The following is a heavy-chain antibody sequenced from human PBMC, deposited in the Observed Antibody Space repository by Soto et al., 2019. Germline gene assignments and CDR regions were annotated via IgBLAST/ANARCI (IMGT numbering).Heavy chain of an antibody. CDR2: IIPIFGTA. Sequence: QVQLVQSGAEVKKPGSSVKVSCKASGGTFSSYAISWVRQAPGQGLEWMGGIIPIFGTANYAQKFQGRVTITADESTSTAYMELSSLRSEDTAVYYCARRAMVRGVILSYYGMDVWGQGTTVTVSS. CDR3: ARRAMVRGVILSYYGMDV. CDR1: GGTFSSYA. J-gene: IGHJ6*02. D-gene: IGHD3-10*01. V-gene: IGHV1-69*01.